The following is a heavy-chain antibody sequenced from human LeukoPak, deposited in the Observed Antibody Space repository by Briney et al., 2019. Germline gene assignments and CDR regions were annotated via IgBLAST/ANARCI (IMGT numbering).Heavy chain of an antibody. Sequence: GGSLRLSCAASGFTFSSYSMNWVRQAPGKGLEWVSSISSSSSYIYYADSVKGRFTISRDNAKNSLYLQMNSLRAEDTAVYYCAKDRVVVRGVFDSWGQGTLVTVSS. J-gene: IGHJ4*02. CDR3: AKDRVVVRGVFDS. CDR2: ISSSSSYI. V-gene: IGHV3-21*04. D-gene: IGHD3-10*01. CDR1: GFTFSSYS.